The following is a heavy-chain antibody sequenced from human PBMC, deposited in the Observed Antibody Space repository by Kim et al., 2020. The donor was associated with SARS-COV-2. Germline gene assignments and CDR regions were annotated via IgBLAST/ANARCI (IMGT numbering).Heavy chain of an antibody. CDR2: FSAYNGNT. V-gene: IGHV1-18*01. CDR3: ARGLSDYVWGSYPVTYFDY. J-gene: IGHJ4*02. CDR1: GYTFTSYG. Sequence: ASVKVSCKASGYTFTSYGISWVRQAPGQGLEWMGWFSAYNGNTNYAQKLQGRVTMTTDTSTSTAYMELRSLRSDDTAVYYCARGLSDYVWGSYPVTYFDYWGQGTLVTVSS. D-gene: IGHD3-16*02.